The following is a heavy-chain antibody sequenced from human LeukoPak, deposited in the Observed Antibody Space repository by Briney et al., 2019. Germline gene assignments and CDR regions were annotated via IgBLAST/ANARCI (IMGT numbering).Heavy chain of an antibody. CDR2: IILIFGTA. Sequence: ASVKVSCKASGGTFSSYAISWVRQAPGQGLEWMGRIILIFGTANYAQKFQGRVTITTDESTSTAYMELSSLRSEDTAVYYCASLLVGMATIDFDYWGQGTLVTVSS. D-gene: IGHD5-12*01. CDR3: ASLLVGMATIDFDY. J-gene: IGHJ4*02. CDR1: GGTFSSYA. V-gene: IGHV1-69*05.